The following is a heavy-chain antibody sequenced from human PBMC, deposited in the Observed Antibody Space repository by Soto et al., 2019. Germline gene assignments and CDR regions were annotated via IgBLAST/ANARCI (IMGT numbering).Heavy chain of an antibody. J-gene: IGHJ2*01. V-gene: IGHV3-30-3*01. CDR2: ISYDGSNK. CDR3: ARDRRDYGDVWYFDL. D-gene: IGHD4-17*01. Sequence: QVQLVESGGGVVQPGRSLRLSCAASGFTFSSYAMHWVRQAPGKGLEWVAVISYDGSNKYYADSVKGRFTISRDNSKNTLYLQMNSLRAEDTAVYYCARDRRDYGDVWYFDLCGRGTLVTVSS. CDR1: GFTFSSYA.